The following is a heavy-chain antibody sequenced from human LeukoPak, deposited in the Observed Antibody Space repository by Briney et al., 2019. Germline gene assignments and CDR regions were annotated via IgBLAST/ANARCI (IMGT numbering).Heavy chain of an antibody. V-gene: IGHV3-30*03. J-gene: IGHJ4*02. Sequence: GGSLRLSCAASGFTFSSYAMSWVRQAPGKGLEWVAVISYDGSNKYYADSVKGRFTISRDNAKNTVYLQMNSLRDEDTAVHYCVRDQTVFTILDYWGQGTLVTVSS. CDR1: GFTFSSYA. CDR3: VRDQTVFTILDY. D-gene: IGHD4-17*01. CDR2: ISYDGSNK.